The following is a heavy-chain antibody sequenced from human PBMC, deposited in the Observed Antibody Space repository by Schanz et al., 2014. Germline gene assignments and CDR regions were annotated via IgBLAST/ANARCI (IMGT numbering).Heavy chain of an antibody. CDR1: GYTVSSHY. J-gene: IGHJ4*02. CDR3: ARDSFQYSRGGNFDY. V-gene: IGHV3-30*03. CDR2: ISYDGSNI. D-gene: IGHD3-16*01. Sequence: VYLVESGGGLVQPGGSLRLSCAASGYTVSSHYMSWIRQAPGKGLEWVAVISYDGSNIYHADSVQGRFTISRDNSKDTLYLQMNSLRAEDTAVYYCARDSFQYSRGGNFDYWGQGTLVTVSS.